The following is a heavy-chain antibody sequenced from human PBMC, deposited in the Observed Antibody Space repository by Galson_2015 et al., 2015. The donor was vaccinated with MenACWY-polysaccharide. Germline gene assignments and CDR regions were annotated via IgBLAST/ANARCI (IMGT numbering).Heavy chain of an antibody. Sequence: QSGAQVKKPGESLTISCMASGYLFTSFAIGWVSQMPGKGLVWLGIIYPSDSDVKYNPSFQGQVTFSADRSTNTAYLQWSSLKASDSAMYYCARKDHGTGSMDVWGQGTTVAVSS. D-gene: IGHD3-10*01. CDR1: GYLFTSFA. CDR3: ARKDHGTGSMDV. J-gene: IGHJ6*02. CDR2: IYPSDSDV. V-gene: IGHV5-51*01.